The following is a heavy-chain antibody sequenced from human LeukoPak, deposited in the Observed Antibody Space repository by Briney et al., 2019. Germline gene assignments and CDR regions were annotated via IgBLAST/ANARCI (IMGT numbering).Heavy chain of an antibody. J-gene: IGHJ4*02. CDR1: GFTFSTYS. CDR2: ISSNSNYI. D-gene: IGHD6-13*01. CDR3: AKNKYSSSWYEDY. V-gene: IGHV3-21*01. Sequence: PGGSLRLSCAASGFTFSTYSMNWVRQAPGKGLEWVSSISSNSNYIYYADSVKGRFTISRDNAKNSLYLQMNSLRAEDTAVYYCAKNKYSSSWYEDYWGQGTLVTVSS.